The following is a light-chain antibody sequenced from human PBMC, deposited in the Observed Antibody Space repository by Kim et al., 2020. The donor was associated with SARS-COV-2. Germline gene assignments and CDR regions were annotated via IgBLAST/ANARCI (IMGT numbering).Light chain of an antibody. Sequence: NSLIISCPPSSGSIATVFVHWFHHRPASSPPTVLFAYHKTPSGVPYRFSCSVDTSSNSASLTISGLKAEDYAVFYCQSYNDNDWVFGGGTQLTVL. V-gene: IGLV6-57*01. CDR1: SGSIATVF. J-gene: IGLJ3*02. CDR2: AYH. CDR3: QSYNDNDWV.